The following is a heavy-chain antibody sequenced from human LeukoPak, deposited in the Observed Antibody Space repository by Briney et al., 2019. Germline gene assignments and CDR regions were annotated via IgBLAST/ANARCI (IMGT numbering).Heavy chain of an antibody. CDR3: ARDDRYGDFHLI. J-gene: IGHJ6*03. V-gene: IGHV4-61*02. Sequence: PSETLSLTCTVSGGSISSGSYYWSWIRQPAGKGLEWIGRIYTSGSTNYNPSLKSRVTISVDTSKNQFSLTLSSVTAADTAVYYCARDDRYGDFHLIWGKGTTVTVFS. CDR1: GGSISSGSYY. CDR2: IYTSGST. D-gene: IGHD4-17*01.